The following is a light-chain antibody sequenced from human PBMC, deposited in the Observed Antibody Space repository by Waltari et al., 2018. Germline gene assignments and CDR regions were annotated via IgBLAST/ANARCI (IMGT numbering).Light chain of an antibody. Sequence: VLTQSPGTLSLSPGERATLSCRASQSLTKRYLAWYQQKPGQAPRLLIYGASSRAAGIPDRFSGSGSGTDFTLTISRLEPEDFAVYYCQKYVNLPATFGQGTKVEIK. CDR1: QSLTKRY. CDR3: QKYVNLPAT. CDR2: GAS. J-gene: IGKJ1*01. V-gene: IGKV3-20*01.